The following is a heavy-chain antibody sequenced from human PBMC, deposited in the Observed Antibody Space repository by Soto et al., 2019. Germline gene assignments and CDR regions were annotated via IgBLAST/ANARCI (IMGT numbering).Heavy chain of an antibody. CDR1: GFSFSPYG. D-gene: IGHD2-15*01. V-gene: IGHV3-30*18. Sequence: QVHLVESGGGVVQPGRSLRLSCAGSGFSFSPYGFHWARQAPGKGLEWVALVSYDGRNNFYADSVKGRFTISRDNSKNTVYLQMNSLRAEETAVYYGVKGPRMAAANRYYGMDIWGHGTTVTVS. CDR2: VSYDGRNN. J-gene: IGHJ6*02. CDR3: VKGPRMAAANRYYGMDI.